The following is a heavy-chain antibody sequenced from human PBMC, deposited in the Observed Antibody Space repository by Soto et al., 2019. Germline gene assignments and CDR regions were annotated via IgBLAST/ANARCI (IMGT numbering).Heavy chain of an antibody. CDR1: GYTFSDNG. V-gene: IGHV1-18*01. Sequence: ASVKVSCKPSGYTFSDNGITWVRQAPGQGLEWMGWIGVYNGNTQYAQKFQGRLTMTTDTSTSTAYMELKSLRSDDTAVYYCARGHRNNRSGGLDYWGQGTLVTVSS. CDR3: ARGHRNNRSGGLDY. CDR2: IGVYNGNT. D-gene: IGHD3-3*01. J-gene: IGHJ4*02.